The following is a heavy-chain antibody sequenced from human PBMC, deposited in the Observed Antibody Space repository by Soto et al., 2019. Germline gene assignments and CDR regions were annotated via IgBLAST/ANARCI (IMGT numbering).Heavy chain of an antibody. J-gene: IGHJ4*02. V-gene: IGHV3-23*01. CDR1: GFTFSSYA. CDR2: ISGSGGST. Sequence: GGSLRLSCAASGFTFSSYAMSWVRQAPGKGLEWVSAISGSGGSTYYADSVKGRFTISRDNSKNTLYLQMNSLRAEDTAVYYCAKDRYDFWSGYYTGIRGDPGGFDYWGQGTLVTVSS. D-gene: IGHD3-3*01. CDR3: AKDRYDFWSGYYTGIRGDPGGFDY.